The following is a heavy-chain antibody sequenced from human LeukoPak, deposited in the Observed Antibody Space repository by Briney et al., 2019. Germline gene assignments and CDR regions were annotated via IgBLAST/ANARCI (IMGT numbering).Heavy chain of an antibody. J-gene: IGHJ4*02. CDR1: GGSISSSSYY. CDR2: SYYSGST. Sequence: KPSETLSLTCTVSGGSISSSSYYWGWIRQPPGKWLEWIGSSYYSGSTYYNPSLKSRVTISVDTSKNQFSLKLSSVTAADTAVYYCARRSSRVRGVISPFDYWGQGTLVTVSS. D-gene: IGHD3-10*01. V-gene: IGHV4-39*01. CDR3: ARRSSRVRGVISPFDY.